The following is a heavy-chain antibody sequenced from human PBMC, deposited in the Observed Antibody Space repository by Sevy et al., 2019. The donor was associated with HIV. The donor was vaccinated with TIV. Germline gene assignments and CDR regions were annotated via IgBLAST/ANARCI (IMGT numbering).Heavy chain of an antibody. Sequence: GGSLRLSCAASGFTVSSNYMSWVRQAPGKGLEWVSVIYSGGSTYYADSVKGRFTISRDNSKNTLYLQVNSLRAEDTAVYYCAFGVRQWLVSTYFDYWGQGTLVTVSS. V-gene: IGHV3-53*01. CDR2: IYSGGST. J-gene: IGHJ4*02. CDR3: AFGVRQWLVSTYFDY. D-gene: IGHD6-19*01. CDR1: GFTVSSNY.